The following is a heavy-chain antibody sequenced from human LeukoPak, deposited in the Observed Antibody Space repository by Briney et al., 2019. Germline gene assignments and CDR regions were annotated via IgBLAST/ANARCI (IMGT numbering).Heavy chain of an antibody. CDR2: IYYRGST. CDR3: ARRTTVAYFDY. CDR1: GGSISSSSYY. J-gene: IGHJ4*02. V-gene: IGHV4-39*01. D-gene: IGHD4-23*01. Sequence: SETLSLTCTVSGGSISSSSYYWGWIRQPPGKGLEWIGSIYYRGSTSYNPSLKSRFTISVITSRNQFSLRLTSVTAAGTAVYFCARRTTVAYFDYWGQGTLVTVSS.